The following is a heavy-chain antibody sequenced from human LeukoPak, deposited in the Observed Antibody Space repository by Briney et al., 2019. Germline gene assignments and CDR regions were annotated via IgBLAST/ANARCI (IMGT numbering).Heavy chain of an antibody. CDR1: GYTFTGYY. CDR2: INPNSGGT. CDR3: ARDWEGYYDSSGYEFDY. V-gene: IGHV1-2*06. Sequence: ASVKVSCKASGYTFTGYYMHWVRQAPGQGLEWMGRINPNSGGTNSAQKFQGRVTMTRDTSISTAYMELSRLTSDDTAVYYCARDWEGYYDSSGYEFDYWGQGTLVTVSS. J-gene: IGHJ4*02. D-gene: IGHD3-22*01.